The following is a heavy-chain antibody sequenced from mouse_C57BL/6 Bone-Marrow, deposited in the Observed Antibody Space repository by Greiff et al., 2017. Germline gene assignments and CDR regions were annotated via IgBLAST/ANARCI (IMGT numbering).Heavy chain of an antibody. J-gene: IGHJ4*01. CDR3: TTYDSGYEGAMDY. Sequence: EVQLQQSGAELVRPGASVKLSCTASGFNIKDDYMHWVKQRPEQGLEWIGWIDPENGDTEYASKFQGKATITADTSSNTAYMQLSSLTSEDTAVYYGTTYDSGYEGAMDYWGQGTSVTVSS. D-gene: IGHD2-2*01. CDR1: GFNIKDDY. CDR2: IDPENGDT. V-gene: IGHV14-4*01.